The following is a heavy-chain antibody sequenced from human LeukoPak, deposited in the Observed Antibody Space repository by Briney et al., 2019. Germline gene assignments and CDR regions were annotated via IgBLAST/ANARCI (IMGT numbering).Heavy chain of an antibody. D-gene: IGHD3-16*01. V-gene: IGHV1-46*03. J-gene: IGHJ4*02. CDR3: AKEFEDLRGEFFDY. CDR1: GYTFTSYY. Sequence: ASVKVSCKASGYTFTSYYMHWVRQAPGQGLEWMGIINPSGGSTSYAQKFQGRVTMTRDMSTSTVYMELSSLRAEDTAVYYCAKEFEDLRGEFFDYWGQGTLVTVSS. CDR2: INPSGGST.